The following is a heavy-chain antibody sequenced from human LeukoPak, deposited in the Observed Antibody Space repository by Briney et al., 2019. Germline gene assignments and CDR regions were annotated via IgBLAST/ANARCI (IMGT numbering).Heavy chain of an antibody. Sequence: PSETLSLTCTVSGGSISSYYWSWIRQPPGKGLEWIGFIYDSGSTNYNPSLKSRVTISVDTSKNQFSLKLRSVTAADTAVYYCAKDGKWLPHDYWGQGTLVTVSS. D-gene: IGHD3-22*01. CDR3: AKDGKWLPHDY. V-gene: IGHV4-59*01. CDR2: IYDSGST. CDR1: GGSISSYY. J-gene: IGHJ4*02.